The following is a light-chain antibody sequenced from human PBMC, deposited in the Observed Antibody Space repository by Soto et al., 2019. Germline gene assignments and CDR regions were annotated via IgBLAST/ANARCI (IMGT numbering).Light chain of an antibody. CDR1: QSISSW. CDR3: QQYNSYPQE. V-gene: IGKV1-5*01. CDR2: DAS. Sequence: DIHMTHSQSSLSASVGDRFTISDRASQSISSWLAWYPQNPGKTPKLLIYDASSLESGLPSRSSGSGSGTESTLTTSRLQPDDFATYYRQQYNSYPQEFGQGNKVDIK. J-gene: IGKJ1*01.